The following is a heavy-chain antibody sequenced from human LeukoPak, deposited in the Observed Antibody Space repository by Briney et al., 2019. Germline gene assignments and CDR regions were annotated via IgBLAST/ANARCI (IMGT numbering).Heavy chain of an antibody. V-gene: IGHV3-7*03. D-gene: IGHD3-9*01. CDR3: AKEDSSRYFDWLGGADPNYYGMDV. J-gene: IGHJ6*02. Sequence: GGSLRLSCAASGFTFSSYWMSWVRQAPGKGLEWVANIKQDGSAKYYVDSVKGRFTVSRDNSKNTLYLQMNSLRAEDTAVYYCAKEDSSRYFDWLGGADPNYYGMDVWGQGTTVTVSS. CDR2: IKQDGSAK. CDR1: GFTFSSYW.